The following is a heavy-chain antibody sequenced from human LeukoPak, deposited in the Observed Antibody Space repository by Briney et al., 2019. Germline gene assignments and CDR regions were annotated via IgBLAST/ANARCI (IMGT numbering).Heavy chain of an antibody. V-gene: IGHV3-66*04. CDR2: IYSGGST. CDR3: ARHREPRRLYY. J-gene: IGHJ4*02. D-gene: IGHD1-26*01. Sequence: GGSLRLSCAASGFTVSSNYMSWVRQAPGKGLEWVSVIYSGGSTYYADSVKGRFTISRDNSKTPLYLHLNTLRVQHTAVHYCARHREPRRLYYFGQGTLVTGSS. CDR1: GFTVSSNY.